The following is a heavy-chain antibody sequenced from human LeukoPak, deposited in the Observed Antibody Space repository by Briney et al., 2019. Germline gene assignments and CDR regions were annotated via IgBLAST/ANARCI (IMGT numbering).Heavy chain of an antibody. Sequence: GGSLRLSCAASGFTFSNAWMSWVRRAPGKGLEWVGRIKSKTDGGTTDYAAPVKGRFTISRDDSKNTLYLQMNSLKTEDTAVYYCRGEYYDILTGYYRGYYFDYWGQGTLVTVSS. CDR1: GFTFSNAW. J-gene: IGHJ4*02. CDR2: IKSKTDGGTT. CDR3: RGEYYDILTGYYRGYYFDY. D-gene: IGHD3-9*01. V-gene: IGHV3-15*01.